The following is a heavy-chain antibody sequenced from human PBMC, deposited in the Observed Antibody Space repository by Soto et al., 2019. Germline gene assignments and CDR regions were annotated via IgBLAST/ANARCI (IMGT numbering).Heavy chain of an antibody. CDR3: ARGHYDYIWGSYRPDWYFDL. V-gene: IGHV1-8*01. CDR2: MNPNSGNT. Sequence: ASVKVSCKASGYTFTSYDINWVRQATGQGLEWMGWMNPNSGNTGYAQKFQGRVTMTRNTSISTAYMELSSLRSEDTAVYYCARGHYDYIWGSYRPDWYFDLWGRGTLVTVSS. D-gene: IGHD3-16*02. CDR1: GYTFTSYD. J-gene: IGHJ2*01.